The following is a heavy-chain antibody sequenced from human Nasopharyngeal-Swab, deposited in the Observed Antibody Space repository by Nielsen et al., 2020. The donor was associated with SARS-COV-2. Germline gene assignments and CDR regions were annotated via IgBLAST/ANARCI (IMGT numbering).Heavy chain of an antibody. CDR3: AKDRWGVEVDGLDI. CDR2: IRGSGDAT. J-gene: IGHJ3*02. V-gene: IGHV3-23*01. Sequence: GESLKISCAASGFTVSNYALSWVRQTPVKGLEWVSGIRGSGDATYYADSVKGRFTISRDNSKNTLYLQMDSLKAEDTAVYYCAKDRWGVEVDGLDIWGQGTTVIVSS. D-gene: IGHD4-23*01. CDR1: GFTVSNYA.